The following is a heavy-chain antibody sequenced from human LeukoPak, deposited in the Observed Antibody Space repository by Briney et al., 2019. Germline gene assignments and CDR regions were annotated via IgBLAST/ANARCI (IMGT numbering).Heavy chain of an antibody. Sequence: GGSLRLSCAASGFTFSTFSMNWVRQTPGKGLEWVSAISGSGSDVYYTDSVKGRFTISRDNPKRSLYLQMNSLRAEDTAVYYCARRTFPNDAFDVWGQGTVVTVSS. D-gene: IGHD1-7*01. CDR3: ARRTFPNDAFDV. J-gene: IGHJ3*01. V-gene: IGHV3-21*01. CDR2: ISGSGSDV. CDR1: GFTFSTFS.